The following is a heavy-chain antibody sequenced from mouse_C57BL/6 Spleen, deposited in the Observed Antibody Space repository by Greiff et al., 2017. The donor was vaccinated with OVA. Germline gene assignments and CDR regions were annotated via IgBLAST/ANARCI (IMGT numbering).Heavy chain of an antibody. CDR3: ARYFYGSSGFDY. Sequence: VKLQESGPELVKPGASVKISCKASGYAFSSSWMNWVKQRPGKGLEWIGRIYPGDGDTNYNGKFKGKATLTADKSSSTAYMQLSSLTSEDSAVYFCARYFYGSSGFDYWGQGTTLTVSS. D-gene: IGHD1-1*01. J-gene: IGHJ2*01. CDR2: IYPGDGDT. V-gene: IGHV1-82*01. CDR1: GYAFSSSW.